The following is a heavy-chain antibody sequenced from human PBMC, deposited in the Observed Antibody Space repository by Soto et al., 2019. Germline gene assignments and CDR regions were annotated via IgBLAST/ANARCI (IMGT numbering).Heavy chain of an antibody. CDR1: GGSISTYY. Sequence: SETLSLTCTVSGGSISTYYWSWIRQPPGKGLEWIGYIYYSGSTNYNPSLKSRVTISVDTSKNQFSLKLSSVTAADTAVYYCARDLWGYCGTDCYPLDVWGQGTTVTVSS. J-gene: IGHJ6*02. V-gene: IGHV4-59*01. CDR3: ARDLWGYCGTDCYPLDV. D-gene: IGHD2-21*02. CDR2: IYYSGST.